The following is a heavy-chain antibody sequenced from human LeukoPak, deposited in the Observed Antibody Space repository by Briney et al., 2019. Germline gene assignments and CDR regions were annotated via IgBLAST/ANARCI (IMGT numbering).Heavy chain of an antibody. Sequence: SETLSLTCAVYGGSFSGYYWSWIRQPPGKGLEWVGEINHSGSTNYNPSLKSRVTISVDPSKNQFSLKLSSVTAADTAVYYCARGPESYGDYAYYYMDVWGKGTTVTVSS. CDR1: GGSFSGYY. CDR2: INHSGST. D-gene: IGHD4-17*01. J-gene: IGHJ6*03. V-gene: IGHV4-34*01. CDR3: ARGPESYGDYAYYYMDV.